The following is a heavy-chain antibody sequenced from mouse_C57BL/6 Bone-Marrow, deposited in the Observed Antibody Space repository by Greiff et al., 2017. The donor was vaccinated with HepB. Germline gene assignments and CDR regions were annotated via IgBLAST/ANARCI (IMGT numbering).Heavy chain of an antibody. J-gene: IGHJ3*01. CDR2: ISSGSSTI. V-gene: IGHV5-17*01. CDR1: GFTFSDYG. Sequence: VQLKESGGGLVKPGGSLKLSCAASGFTFSDYGMHWVRQAPEKGLEWVAYISSGSSTIYYADTVKGRFTISRDNAKNTLFLQMTSLRSEDTAMYYCARPLTGPWFAYWGQGTLVTVSA. CDR3: ARPLTGPWFAY. D-gene: IGHD4-1*01.